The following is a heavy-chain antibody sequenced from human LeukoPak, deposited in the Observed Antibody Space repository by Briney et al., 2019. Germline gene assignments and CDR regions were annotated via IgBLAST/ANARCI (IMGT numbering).Heavy chain of an antibody. CDR3: AREPGFVNY. J-gene: IGHJ1*01. D-gene: IGHD1-7*01. Sequence: SVKVSCKASEGSFNSYPLSWVRQAPGQGLEWMGRIIPIISITDYAQKFQGRITITADKSTYTVYMELNSLGSDDTAVYYCAREPGFVNYWGQGTLVTVPS. V-gene: IGHV1-69*04. CDR1: EGSFNSYP. CDR2: IIPIISIT.